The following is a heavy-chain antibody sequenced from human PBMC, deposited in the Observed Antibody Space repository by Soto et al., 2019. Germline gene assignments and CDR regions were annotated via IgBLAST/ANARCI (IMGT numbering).Heavy chain of an antibody. V-gene: IGHV3-72*01. CDR1: GFTFSDHH. D-gene: IGHD2-8*01. J-gene: IGHJ4*02. CDR2: ARNKANSYNT. CDR3: ARLMGTSFDL. Sequence: GGSRRLSFAASGFTFSDHHMDWVRQAPGKGLEWVVRARNKANSYNTAYDASVKGRFTISRDDSKNSLSLQMNSLKTEDTAVYFCARLMGTSFDLWGQGTLVNVSS.